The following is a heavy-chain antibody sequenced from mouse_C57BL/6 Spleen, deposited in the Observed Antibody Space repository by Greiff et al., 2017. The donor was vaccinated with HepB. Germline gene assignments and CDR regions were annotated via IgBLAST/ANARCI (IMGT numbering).Heavy chain of an antibody. V-gene: IGHV1-50*01. CDR1: GYTFTSYW. D-gene: IGHD3-2*02. CDR2: IDPSDSYT. Sequence: VQLQQSGAELVKPGASVKLSCKASGYTFTSYWMQWVKQRPGQGLEWIGEIDPSDSYTNYNQKFKGKATLTVDTSSSTAYMQRSSLTSEDSAVYYCARQLRSYYAMDWWGQGTSVTVSS. J-gene: IGHJ4*01. CDR3: ARQLRSYYAMDW.